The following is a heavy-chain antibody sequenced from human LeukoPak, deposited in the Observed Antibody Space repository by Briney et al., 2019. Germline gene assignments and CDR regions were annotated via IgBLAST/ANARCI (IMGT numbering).Heavy chain of an antibody. Sequence: GGSLGLSCAASGFTFSSYWMSWVRQAPGKGLEWVANMNQDGSEKYYVDSVKGRFTISRDNAENSLYLKMNSLRAEDTAVYYCARDDSGPDYWGQGTLVTVSS. D-gene: IGHD6-19*01. CDR1: GFTFSSYW. CDR2: MNQDGSEK. CDR3: ARDDSGPDY. J-gene: IGHJ4*02. V-gene: IGHV3-7*01.